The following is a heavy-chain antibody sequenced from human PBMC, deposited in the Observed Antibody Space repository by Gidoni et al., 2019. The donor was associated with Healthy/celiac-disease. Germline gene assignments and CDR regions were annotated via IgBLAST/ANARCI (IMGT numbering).Heavy chain of an antibody. CDR2: ISSNGGST. CDR1: GFTFSSYA. V-gene: IGHV3-64*01. J-gene: IGHJ2*01. D-gene: IGHD5-18*01. Sequence: EVQLVDSGGGLVQPGGSLRLSCAASGFTFSSYAMHWVRQPPGKGLEYVSAISSNGGSTYYANSVKGRFTISRDNSKNTLYLQMGSLRAEDMAVYYCARGLPSYSNNYWYFDLWGRGTLVTVSS. CDR3: ARGLPSYSNNYWYFDL.